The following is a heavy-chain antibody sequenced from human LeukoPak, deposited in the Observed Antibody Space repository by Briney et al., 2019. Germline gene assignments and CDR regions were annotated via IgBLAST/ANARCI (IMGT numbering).Heavy chain of an antibody. V-gene: IGHV4-59*01. J-gene: IGHJ3*01. D-gene: IGHD3-16*01. CDR2: IYYSGST. Sequence: SETLSLTCTVSGGSISTYYWSWIRQPPGKALEWIGYIYYSGSTKYNPSLNSRVTISIDMSKKQFSLKLSSVTAADTAVYYCARGGSSGFDVWGQGTMVTVSS. CDR1: GGSISTYY. CDR3: ARGGSSGFDV.